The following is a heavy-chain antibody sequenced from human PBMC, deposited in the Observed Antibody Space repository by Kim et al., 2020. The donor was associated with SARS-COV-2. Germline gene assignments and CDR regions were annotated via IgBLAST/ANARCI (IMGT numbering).Heavy chain of an antibody. D-gene: IGHD2-2*01. Sequence: ASVKVSCKASGYTFTTYDINWVRQASGQGLEWMGWMSPNSGNTGYAQKFLGRVTMTRNTSISTAYMELSSLRSEDTAVYYCARSRTVVSYYYYYGMDVWGQGTTVTVSS. CDR2: MSPNSGNT. CDR1: GYTFTTYD. J-gene: IGHJ6*02. V-gene: IGHV1-8*01. CDR3: ARSRTVVSYYYYYGMDV.